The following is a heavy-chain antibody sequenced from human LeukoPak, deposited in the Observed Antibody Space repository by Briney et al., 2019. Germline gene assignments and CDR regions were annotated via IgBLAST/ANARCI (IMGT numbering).Heavy chain of an antibody. CDR1: GFTFSSYG. CDR3: AKDRVSSGWYEYFQY. J-gene: IGHJ1*01. Sequence: GGSLRLSCAASGFTFSSYGMHWVRQAPGKGLEWVAVISYDGSNKYYADSVKGRYTISRDNSKNTLYLEMNSLRAEDTAVYYCAKDRVSSGWYEYFQYWGQGTLVTVSS. D-gene: IGHD6-19*01. V-gene: IGHV3-30*18. CDR2: ISYDGSNK.